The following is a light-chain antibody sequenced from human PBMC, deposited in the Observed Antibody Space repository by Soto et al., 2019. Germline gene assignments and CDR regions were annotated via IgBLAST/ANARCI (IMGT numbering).Light chain of an antibody. Sequence: EIILTQSPDTLSLSPGERATLSCTASQTVSSNYLAWCQQRPGQAPRLLIYGASTRAAGIPDRFSGSGSGTDFTLTITRLEPEDFAVYYCQQRSNWPPEITFGQGTRLEIK. V-gene: IGKV3D-20*02. CDR3: QQRSNWPPEIT. CDR1: QTVSSNY. J-gene: IGKJ5*01. CDR2: GAS.